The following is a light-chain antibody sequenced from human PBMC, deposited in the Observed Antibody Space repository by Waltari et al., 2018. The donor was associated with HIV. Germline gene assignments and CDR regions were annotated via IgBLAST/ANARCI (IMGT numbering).Light chain of an antibody. CDR1: QRVSSY. CDR2: DAS. CDR3: QQRSNWPPGIT. J-gene: IGKJ4*01. V-gene: IGKV3-11*01. Sequence: EIVLTQSPATLCLSPGERATLSCRASQRVSSYLAWYQQKPGQAPRVLIYDASHRATGIPARFSGSGSGTDFTLTISSLEPEDFAVYYCQQRSNWPPGITFGGGTKVEIK.